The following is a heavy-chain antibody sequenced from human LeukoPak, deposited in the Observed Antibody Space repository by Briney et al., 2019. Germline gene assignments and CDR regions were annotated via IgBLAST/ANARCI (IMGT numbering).Heavy chain of an antibody. CDR1: GYTFNNYD. J-gene: IGHJ4*02. V-gene: IGHV1-8*01. CDR2: VNLNSGTT. D-gene: IGHD3-10*01. Sequence: ASVKLSCKASGYTFNNYDINWVRQATGQGLEWMGWVNLNSGTTTYAPTFQGRVTMTIDTSRNTAYLELSSLRSEDTAVYYCARGAQYYYGSATYMYYFDYWGQGNLVTVSS. CDR3: ARGAQYYYGSATYMYYFDY.